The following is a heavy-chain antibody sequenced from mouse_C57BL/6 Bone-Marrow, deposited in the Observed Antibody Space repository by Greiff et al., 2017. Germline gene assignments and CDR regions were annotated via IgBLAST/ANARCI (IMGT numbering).Heavy chain of an antibody. CDR3: ARGGYGSSLWYFDV. CDR1: GYSITSGYY. Sequence: DVKLVESGPGLVKPSQSLSLTCSVTGYSITSGYYWNWIRQFPGNKLEWMGYISYDGSNNYNPSLKNRISITRDTSKNQFFLKLNSVTTEDTATYYCARGGYGSSLWYFDVWGTGTTVTVSA. J-gene: IGHJ1*03. D-gene: IGHD1-1*01. V-gene: IGHV3-6*01. CDR2: ISYDGSN.